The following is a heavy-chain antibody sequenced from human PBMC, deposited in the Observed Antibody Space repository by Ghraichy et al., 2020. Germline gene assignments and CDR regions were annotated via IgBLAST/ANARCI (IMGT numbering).Heavy chain of an antibody. CDR3: AKEPSRGPPYYMDV. CDR2: LSGRGDST. J-gene: IGHJ6*03. Sequence: GGSLRLSCAASGFTFSINAMSWVRQAPWKGLEWVSSLSGRGDSTYYADSVKGRFTISRDNSKSTVYLQMNSLRAEDTALYYCAKEPSRGPPYYMDVWGKGTTVTVSS. D-gene: IGHD1-26*01. V-gene: IGHV3-23*01. CDR1: GFTFSINA.